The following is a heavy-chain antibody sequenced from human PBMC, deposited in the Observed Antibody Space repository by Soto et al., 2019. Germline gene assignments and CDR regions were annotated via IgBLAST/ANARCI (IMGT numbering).Heavy chain of an antibody. CDR2: ISSRSYTI. CDR1: GFSFSTYS. Sequence: EVQLVESGGGLVQPGGSLRLSCAASGFSFSTYSMNWVRQAPGKGLEWVSYISSRSYTIYYVVSVKGRFTISRDNAKNSLYLQMNSLRDEDTAVYYCARGGSSSDNGMDVWGQGTTVTVSS. J-gene: IGHJ6*02. D-gene: IGHD6-6*01. CDR3: ARGGSSSDNGMDV. V-gene: IGHV3-48*02.